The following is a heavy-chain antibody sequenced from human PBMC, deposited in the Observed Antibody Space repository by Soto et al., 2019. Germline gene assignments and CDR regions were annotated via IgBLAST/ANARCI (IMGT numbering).Heavy chain of an antibody. J-gene: IGHJ4*02. CDR1: GGTFSSYT. D-gene: IGHD3-10*01. Sequence: QVQLVQSGAEVKKPGSSVKVSCKASGGTFSSYTISWVRQAPGQGLEGMGRIIPILGIANYAQKFQGRVTITADKSTSTAYMELSSLRSEDTAVYYCARDRDYYYGSGERYFDYWGQGTLVTVSS. V-gene: IGHV1-69*08. CDR3: ARDRDYYYGSGERYFDY. CDR2: IIPILGIA.